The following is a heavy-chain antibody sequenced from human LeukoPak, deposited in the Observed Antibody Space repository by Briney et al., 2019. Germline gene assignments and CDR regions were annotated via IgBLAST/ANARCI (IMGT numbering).Heavy chain of an antibody. CDR2: IRSGGNTI. Sequence: GGSLRLSCAASGFTFSDYYMSWIRQAPGKGLEWVSYIRSGGNTIYYADSVKGRFTISRDNAKNSLYLQMNSLRAEDTAVYYCARVARETNYYDSSGYVDYWGQGTLVTVSS. CDR3: ARVARETNYYDSSGYVDY. CDR1: GFTFSDYY. V-gene: IGHV3-11*04. D-gene: IGHD3-22*01. J-gene: IGHJ4*02.